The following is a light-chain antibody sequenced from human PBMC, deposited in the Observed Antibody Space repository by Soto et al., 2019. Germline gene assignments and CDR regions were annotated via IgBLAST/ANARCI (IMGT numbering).Light chain of an antibody. CDR1: QSVFSNSNNKKY. V-gene: IGKV4-1*01. CDR2: WAS. CDR3: QQYYSTPWT. J-gene: IGKJ1*01. Sequence: DIVMTQSADSLAVSLGERATINCKSSQSVFSNSNNKKYLAWYQQKPGQPPKLLIHWASIRESGVPDRFSGSGSGTDFTLTINSLQDEDVEVYSCQQYYSTPWTLGQGTKVDIK.